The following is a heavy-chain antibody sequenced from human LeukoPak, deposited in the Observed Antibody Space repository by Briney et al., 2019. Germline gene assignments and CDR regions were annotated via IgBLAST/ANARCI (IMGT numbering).Heavy chain of an antibody. CDR2: IYYSGST. V-gene: IGHV4-59*01. D-gene: IGHD3-22*01. Sequence: SETLSLTCTVSGGSISSYYWSWIRQPPGKGLEWIGYIYYSGSTNYNPSLKSRVTISVDTPKNQFSLKLSSVTAADTAVYYCARVYYYDSSGYPRVFDMWGQGTMVTVSS. J-gene: IGHJ3*02. CDR3: ARVYYYDSSGYPRVFDM. CDR1: GGSISSYY.